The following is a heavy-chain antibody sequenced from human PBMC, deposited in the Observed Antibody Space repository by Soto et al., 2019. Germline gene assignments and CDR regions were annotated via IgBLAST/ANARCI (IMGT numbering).Heavy chain of an antibody. J-gene: IGHJ6*02. CDR3: ARGYYYGSGRPTPGGMDV. Sequence: QVHLVQSGAEVKKPGASVKVSCKASGYTFTNYDINWVRQAPGQGLEWMGWISTYTGNTNYAQKLQGRVTMTTDTSPSTAYMGLRSLRPDDTAVYYCARGYYYGSGRPTPGGMDVWGQGTTVTVSS. CDR1: GYTFTNYD. CDR2: ISTYTGNT. V-gene: IGHV1-18*01. D-gene: IGHD3-10*01.